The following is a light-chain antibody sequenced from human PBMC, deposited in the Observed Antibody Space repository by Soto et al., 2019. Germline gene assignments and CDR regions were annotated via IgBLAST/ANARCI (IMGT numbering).Light chain of an antibody. J-gene: IGKJ1*01. V-gene: IGKV1-5*03. Sequence: DIQMTQSPSTLSGSVGDRVTITCRASQTISSWLAWYQQKPGKAPKLLIYKASSLESGVPSRFSGSASGTEFTLTISSLQPDDFATYYCQQYNSYSTFGQGTKVDIK. CDR2: KAS. CDR3: QQYNSYST. CDR1: QTISSW.